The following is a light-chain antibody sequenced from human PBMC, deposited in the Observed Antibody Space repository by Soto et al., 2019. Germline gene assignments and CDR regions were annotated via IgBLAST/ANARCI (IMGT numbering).Light chain of an antibody. J-gene: IGKJ4*01. CDR3: QQYYSTPLT. CDR2: WAS. CDR1: QSVLYSSNNKNY. Sequence: VMTQSPDSLAVSLGERATINCKSSQSVLYSSNNKNYLAWYQQKPGQPPKLLIYWASTRESGVPDRFSGSGSGTDFTLTISSLQAEDVAVYYCQQYYSTPLTFGGGTKVEIK. V-gene: IGKV4-1*01.